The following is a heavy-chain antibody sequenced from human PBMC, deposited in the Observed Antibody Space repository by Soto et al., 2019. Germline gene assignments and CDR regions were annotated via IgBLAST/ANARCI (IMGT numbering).Heavy chain of an antibody. CDR1: GYTFTSYA. D-gene: IGHD3-10*01. CDR3: ARDMALDY. V-gene: IGHV1-3*01. CDR2: INAGNGNT. J-gene: IGHJ4*02. Sequence: ASVKVSCKASGYTFTSYAIHWVRQAPGQRLEWMGWINAGNGNTKYSQKLQGRVTITSDTSASTAYMELSSLRSEDTAVFYCARDMALDYWGQGTLVTVSS.